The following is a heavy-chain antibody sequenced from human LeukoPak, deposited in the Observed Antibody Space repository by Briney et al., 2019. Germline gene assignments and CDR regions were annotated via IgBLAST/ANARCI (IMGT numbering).Heavy chain of an antibody. D-gene: IGHD1-1*01. CDR1: GYTFTGYY. V-gene: IGHV1-2*02. J-gene: IGHJ6*03. CDR3: ARARGTEVNYYYYYMDV. Sequence: GASVKVSCKASGYTFTGYYMHWVRQAPGQGLEWMGWINPNSGGTNYAQKFQGRVTMTRDTSISAAYMELSRLRSEDTAVYYCARARGTEVNYYYYYMDVWGKGTTVTVSS. CDR2: INPNSGGT.